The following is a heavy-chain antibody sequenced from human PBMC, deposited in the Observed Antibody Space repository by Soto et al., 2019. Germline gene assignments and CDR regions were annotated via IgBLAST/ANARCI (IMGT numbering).Heavy chain of an antibody. Sequence: PGGSLRLSCAASGFTFISYAMHWVRQAPGKGLERVAVISYDGSNKYYADPVKGRFAISRDNSKNTLYLQMNSLRAEDTAVYYCARAPHPRENYDFWSGPSYYYGMGVWGQGTTVTVSS. J-gene: IGHJ6*02. D-gene: IGHD3-3*01. CDR2: ISYDGSNK. V-gene: IGHV3-30*09. CDR1: GFTFISYA. CDR3: ARAPHPRENYDFWSGPSYYYGMGV.